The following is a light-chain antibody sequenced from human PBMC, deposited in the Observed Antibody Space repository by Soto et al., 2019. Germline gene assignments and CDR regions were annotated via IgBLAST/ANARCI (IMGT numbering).Light chain of an antibody. J-gene: IGLJ1*01. CDR1: TSNIGRNT. CDR2: SND. V-gene: IGLV1-44*01. CDR3: AAWDDSLNGRGV. Sequence: QSVLTQPPSASGTPGQRVTISCRGSTSNIGRNTVSWYQQVPGTAPKLLIYSNDQRPSGVPDRFSGSKSGTSASLAISGLQSEDEAEYYCAAWDDSLNGRGVFGTGTKLTVL.